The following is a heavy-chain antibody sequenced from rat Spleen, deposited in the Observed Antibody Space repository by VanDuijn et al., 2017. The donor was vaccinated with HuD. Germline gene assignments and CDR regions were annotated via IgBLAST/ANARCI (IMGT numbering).Heavy chain of an antibody. CDR3: TRDNSGSNYFDY. D-gene: IGHD4-3*01. CDR1: GFIFSDFH. V-gene: IGHV5-31*01. Sequence: EVQLVESGGGLVQPGRSLKISCAASGFIFSDFHLAWVRQAPGKGLEWVASITNTGGSTYYPDSVKGRFTISRDNAKSTLYLQMNSLRSEDTATYYCTRDNSGSNYFDYWGQGVMVTVSS. CDR2: ITNTGGST. J-gene: IGHJ2*01.